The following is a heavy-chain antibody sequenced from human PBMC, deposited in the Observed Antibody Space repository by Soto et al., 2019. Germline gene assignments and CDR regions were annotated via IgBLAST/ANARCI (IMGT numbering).Heavy chain of an antibody. D-gene: IGHD2-15*01. CDR1: GFTFSTCT. J-gene: IGHJ6*02. Sequence: EVHLVESGGGLVKPGGSLRLSCAVSGFTFSTCTMNWVRQAPGKGLEWVSSISPSTSHIYYADSVKGRFTISRDNAKNSLFLQMISLGAEDTAVYYCSGCSGGACHQNYGMDVWGQGTKVTVSS. CDR2: ISPSTSHI. V-gene: IGHV3-21*01. CDR3: SGCSGGACHQNYGMDV.